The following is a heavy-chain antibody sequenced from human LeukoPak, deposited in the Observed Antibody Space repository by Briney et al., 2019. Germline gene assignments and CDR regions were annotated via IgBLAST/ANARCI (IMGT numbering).Heavy chain of an antibody. D-gene: IGHD2-21*01. V-gene: IGHV5-51*01. CDR1: GXSFTTYC. CDR3: ARARTRSMVIATDL. J-gene: IGHJ4*02. CDR2: IYPGDSDT. Sequence: SGESLKISFKASGXSFTTYCIGWVRQMPGEGLEWKWIIYPGDSDTRYSPSLQDHLTSSVDKSITTAYLQWRSLKAADTAIYYCARARTRSMVIATDLWGQGTLVSVCS.